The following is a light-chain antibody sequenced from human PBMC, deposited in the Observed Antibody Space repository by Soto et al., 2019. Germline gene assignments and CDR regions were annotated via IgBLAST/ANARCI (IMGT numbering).Light chain of an antibody. CDR3: QHTYSTPFT. V-gene: IGKV1-39*01. CDR2: AAS. CDR1: QSISSY. Sequence: DIQMTQSPSALSASVGNRITITCRSSQSISSYVNWYQQKPGIAPRLLIFAASNLQTGVPSRFSGRGSGTDFTLTISSLQPEDFGTYFCQHTYSTPFTFGPGTKVDI. J-gene: IGKJ3*01.